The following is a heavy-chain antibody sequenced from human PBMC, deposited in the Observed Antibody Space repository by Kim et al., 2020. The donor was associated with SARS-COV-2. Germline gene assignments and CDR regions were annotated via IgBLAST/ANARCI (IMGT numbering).Heavy chain of an antibody. CDR2: ISYDGSNK. J-gene: IGHJ4*01. CDR1: GFTFSSYA. V-gene: IGHV3-30-3*01. CDR3: ARALRGAGAAAGIFDY. D-gene: IGHD6-13*01. Sequence: GASLRLSCAASGFTFSSYAMHWVRQAPGKGLEWVAVISYDGSNKYYADSVKGRFTISRDNSKNTLYLQMNSLRAEDTAVYYCARALRGAGAAAGIFDYWG.